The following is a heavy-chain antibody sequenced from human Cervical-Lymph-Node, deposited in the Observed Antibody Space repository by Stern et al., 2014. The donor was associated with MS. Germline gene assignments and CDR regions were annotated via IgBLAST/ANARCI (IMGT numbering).Heavy chain of an antibody. CDR3: SRDQRHSSSGHYAFDI. Sequence: QVQLVQSGAEVKKPGSSVRVSCKASGGTFSSYAFSWVRQAPGQGLEWMGGIIPIIGTADYAQKYQGRVTITADGSIKTVYIEVSSLRCEDTDLYYCSRDQRHSSSGHYAFDIWGQGTMVTVSS. CDR1: GGTFSSYA. J-gene: IGHJ3*02. V-gene: IGHV1-69*01. CDR2: IIPIIGTA. D-gene: IGHD3-10*01.